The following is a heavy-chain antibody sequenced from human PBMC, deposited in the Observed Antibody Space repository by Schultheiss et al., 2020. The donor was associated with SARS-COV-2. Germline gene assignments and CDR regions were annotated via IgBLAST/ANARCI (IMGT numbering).Heavy chain of an antibody. J-gene: IGHJ3*02. Sequence: SETLSLTCTVSGGSISSSSYYWGWIRQPPGKGLEWIGEIYHSGSTYYNPSLKSRVTISVDTSKNQFSLKLSSVTAADTAVYYCARDARILTGYDAFDIWGQGTMVTVSS. CDR1: GGSISSSSYY. V-gene: IGHV4-39*02. CDR3: ARDARILTGYDAFDI. D-gene: IGHD3-9*01. CDR2: IYHSGST.